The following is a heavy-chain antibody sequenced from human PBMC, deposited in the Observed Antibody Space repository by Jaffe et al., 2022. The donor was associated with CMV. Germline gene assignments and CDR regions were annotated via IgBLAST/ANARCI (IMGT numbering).Heavy chain of an antibody. Sequence: QVQLQESGPGLVKPSETLSLTCTVSGGSISSYYWSWIRQPPGKGLEWIGYIYYSGSTNYNPSLKSRVTISVDTSKNQFSLKLSSVTAADTAVYYCARGAREMATIHYYYYMDVWGKGTTVTVSS. CDR1: GGSISSYY. CDR2: IYYSGST. D-gene: IGHD5-12*01. J-gene: IGHJ6*03. CDR3: ARGAREMATIHYYYYMDV. V-gene: IGHV4-59*01.